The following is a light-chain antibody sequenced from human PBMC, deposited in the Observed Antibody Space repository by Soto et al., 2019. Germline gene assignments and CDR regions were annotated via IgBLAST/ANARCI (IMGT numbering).Light chain of an antibody. V-gene: IGKV1-5*03. Sequence: DIQMTQSPSSLSASVGDRVTITFRASQSIGSWLAWYQHKPGKAPKLLIYKASTLETGVPSRFSGSASGTEFTLTISSLQPDDFATYYCQQHANYPITFGGGTKVDIK. J-gene: IGKJ4*01. CDR3: QQHANYPIT. CDR1: QSIGSW. CDR2: KAS.